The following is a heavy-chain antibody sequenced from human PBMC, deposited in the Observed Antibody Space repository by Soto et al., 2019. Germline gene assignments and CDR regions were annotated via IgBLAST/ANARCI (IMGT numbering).Heavy chain of an antibody. CDR1: GFTFSSYG. J-gene: IGHJ6*02. Sequence: QVQLVESGGGVVQPGRSLRLSCAASGFTFSSYGMHWVRQAPGKGLEWVAVIWYDGSNKYYADSVKGRFTISRDNSKNTLYLQMNSLRAEDTAVYYCARGGARLEYYYGMDVWGQGTTVTVSS. CDR3: ARGGARLEYYYGMDV. V-gene: IGHV3-33*01. CDR2: IWYDGSNK. D-gene: IGHD3-16*01.